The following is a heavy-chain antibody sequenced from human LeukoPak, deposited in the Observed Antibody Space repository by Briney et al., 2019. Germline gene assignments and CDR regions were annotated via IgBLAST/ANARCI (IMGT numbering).Heavy chain of an antibody. CDR1: GYSFTTYW. CDR3: ARLVAEFYYYYYMDV. V-gene: IGHV5-51*01. J-gene: IGHJ6*03. CDR2: IYPGDSDI. Sequence: GESLKISCEGSGYSFTTYWIAWVRQMPGKGFEWMGVIYPGDSDIRYSPSFQGQVTISADKSISTAYLQWSSLKASDTAMYYCARLVAEFYYYYYMDVWGKGTTVTVSS. D-gene: IGHD2-21*01.